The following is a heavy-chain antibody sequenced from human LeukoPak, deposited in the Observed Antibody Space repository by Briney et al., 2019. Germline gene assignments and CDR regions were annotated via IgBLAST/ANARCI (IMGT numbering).Heavy chain of an antibody. CDR3: ARDGSGHWFDP. Sequence: PLASVKVSCKASGYTFNTYGISWVRQAPGQGLEWMGWINAYNGDTNHAQKFQGGVTMTTDTSTTTAYMELGSLRSDDTAVYYCARDGSGHWFDPWGQGTLATVSS. D-gene: IGHD6-25*01. V-gene: IGHV1-18*04. CDR1: GYTFNTYG. CDR2: INAYNGDT. J-gene: IGHJ5*02.